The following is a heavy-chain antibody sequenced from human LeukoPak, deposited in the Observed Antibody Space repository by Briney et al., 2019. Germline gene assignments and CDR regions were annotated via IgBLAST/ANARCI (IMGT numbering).Heavy chain of an antibody. CDR1: GGSISTSSYF. V-gene: IGHV4-39*07. Sequence: PSETLSLTCAVSGGSISTSSYFWGWIRQPPGKGLEWIAIVYFSGSTYYSPSLKSRVTVSVDTSKNQFSLKLSSVTAADTAVYYCARGPTHDYWGQGTLVTVSS. CDR3: ARGPTHDY. J-gene: IGHJ4*02. CDR2: VYFSGST.